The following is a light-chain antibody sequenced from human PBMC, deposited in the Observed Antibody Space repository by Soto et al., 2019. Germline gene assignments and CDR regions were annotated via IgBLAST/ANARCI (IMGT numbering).Light chain of an antibody. CDR2: AAY. CDR3: QQSFSPHWT. CDR1: QSISNY. J-gene: IGKJ1*01. V-gene: IGKV1-39*01. Sequence: DIQMTQAPSSLSASVGDRVTITCRASQSISNYLSGYQQKPGKAPNLLIYAAYSMQSGVPSRFSGSGSETDFTLTTSSLQPDDSATYYCQQSFSPHWTFGQGTKVEV.